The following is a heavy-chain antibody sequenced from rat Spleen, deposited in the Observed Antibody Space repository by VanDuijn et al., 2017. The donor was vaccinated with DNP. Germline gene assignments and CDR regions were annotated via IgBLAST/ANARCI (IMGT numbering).Heavy chain of an antibody. J-gene: IGHJ2*01. Sequence: EVHLVESGGGVVQPGNSLKLSCVASGFTFSDSAMAWVRQSPKKGLEWVATIIYDGSHTFYRNSVQGRFTISRDNPKTTLYLQMYSLRSDDTATYHCVTRGLYGGYDHWGQGVMVTVSS. CDR2: IIYDGSHT. V-gene: IGHV5S10*01. CDR3: VTRGLYGGYDH. CDR1: GFTFSDSA. D-gene: IGHD1-11*01.